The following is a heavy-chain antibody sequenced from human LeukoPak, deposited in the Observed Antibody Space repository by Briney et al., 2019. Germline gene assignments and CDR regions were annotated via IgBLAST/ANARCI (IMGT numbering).Heavy chain of an antibody. CDR2: IKQDGSEK. Sequence: GGSLSLSGEASRFTFSSHWMGWVGKAPGKGLEWVGNIKQDGSEKYYVDSVKGRFTISRDNAKNSLYLQMNSLRAEDTAVYYCARDDYSNQGWFDPWGQGTLVTVSS. V-gene: IGHV3-7*03. CDR3: ARDDYSNQGWFDP. D-gene: IGHD4-11*01. CDR1: RFTFSSHW. J-gene: IGHJ5*02.